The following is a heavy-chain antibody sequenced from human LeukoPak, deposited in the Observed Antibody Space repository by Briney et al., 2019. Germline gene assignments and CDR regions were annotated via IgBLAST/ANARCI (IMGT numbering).Heavy chain of an antibody. CDR1: GYTFTGFY. V-gene: IGHV1-2*02. CDR3: ARVRNSGFRYVDS. D-gene: IGHD5-12*01. Sequence: ASVKVSCKASGYTFTGFYMHWVRQAPGQGLEWMGWINPTSGGTNYAQKFQGRVTMTRDTSITTAYMELSWLRSDDTAVYYCARVRNSGFRYVDSWGQGTLVTVSS. CDR2: INPTSGGT. J-gene: IGHJ4*02.